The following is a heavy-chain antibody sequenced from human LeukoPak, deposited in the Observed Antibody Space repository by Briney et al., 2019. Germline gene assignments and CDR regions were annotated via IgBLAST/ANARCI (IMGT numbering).Heavy chain of an antibody. CDR3: ARVPTVTNFHDAFDI. Sequence: GGSLALSCTASGFTFSSYWMSWVRQAPGKGLEWVATIKQDGSQKEYVESVQGRFTVSRDNAKNSLYLHMNRLRAEDTAVYYCARVPTVTNFHDAFDIWGQGTMVTVSS. CDR2: IKQDGSQK. V-gene: IGHV3-7*05. J-gene: IGHJ3*02. D-gene: IGHD4-17*01. CDR1: GFTFSSYW.